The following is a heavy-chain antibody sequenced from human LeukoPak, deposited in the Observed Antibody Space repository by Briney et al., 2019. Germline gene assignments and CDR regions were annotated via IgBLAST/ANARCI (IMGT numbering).Heavy chain of an antibody. Sequence: GGSLRLSCAASGFIFDDFGMSWVRQAPGKGLEWVSGINWNSGDIGYADSVKGRFTISRDNAKNSPYLQMNSLRAEDTALYYCARDGGYCSSTSCYTLDYWGQGTLVTVSS. CDR1: GFIFDDFG. CDR3: ARDGGYCSSTSCYTLDY. J-gene: IGHJ4*02. D-gene: IGHD2-2*02. V-gene: IGHV3-20*04. CDR2: INWNSGDI.